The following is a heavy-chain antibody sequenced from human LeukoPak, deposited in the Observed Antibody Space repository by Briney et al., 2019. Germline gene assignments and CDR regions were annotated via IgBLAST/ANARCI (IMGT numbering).Heavy chain of an antibody. Sequence: ASVKVSCKASGYTFTSYDINWVRQATGQGLEWMGWMNPNSGNTGYAQKFQGRVTMTRDTSISTAYMELSRLRSDDTAVYYCASGGPQTTTVVTPGVRLDYWGQGTLVTVSS. D-gene: IGHD4-23*01. CDR3: ASGGPQTTTVVTPGVRLDY. V-gene: IGHV1-8*01. CDR2: MNPNSGNT. CDR1: GYTFTSYD. J-gene: IGHJ4*02.